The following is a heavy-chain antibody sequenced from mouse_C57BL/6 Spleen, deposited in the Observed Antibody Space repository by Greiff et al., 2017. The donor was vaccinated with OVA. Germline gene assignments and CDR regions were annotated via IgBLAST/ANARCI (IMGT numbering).Heavy chain of an antibody. V-gene: IGHV1-4*01. CDR3: ARSTTVVAKDYYAMDY. CDR2: INPSSGYT. D-gene: IGHD1-1*01. CDR1: GYTFTSYT. Sequence: QVQLQQSGAELARPGASVKMSCKASGYTFTSYTMHWVKQRPGQGLEWIGYINPSSGYTKYNQKFKDKATLTADKSSSTAYMQLSSLTSEDSAVYYCARSTTVVAKDYYAMDYWGQGTSVTVSS. J-gene: IGHJ4*01.